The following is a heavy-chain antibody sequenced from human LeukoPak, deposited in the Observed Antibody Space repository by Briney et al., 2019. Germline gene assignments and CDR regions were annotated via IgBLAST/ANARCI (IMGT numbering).Heavy chain of an antibody. V-gene: IGHV3-23*01. CDR1: GGSISSGDYY. CDR2: IDGSGYST. Sequence: ETLSLTCTVSGGSISSGDYYWSWTRQPPGKGLEWVSSIDGSGYSTYYADSVKGRFTISRDNSKNILYLQMDSLRAEDTSVYYCARWLVGVTDFWGQGTLVTVSS. J-gene: IGHJ4*02. D-gene: IGHD6-19*01. CDR3: ARWLVGVTDF.